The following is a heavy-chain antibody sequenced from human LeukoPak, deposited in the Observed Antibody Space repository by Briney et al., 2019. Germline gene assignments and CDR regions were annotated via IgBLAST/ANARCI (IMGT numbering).Heavy chain of an antibody. J-gene: IGHJ4*02. CDR3: ASGPSYSGSNEYFDS. CDR1: GYTFSSYT. Sequence: ASVKVSCKASGYTFSSYTMNWVRQAPGQGLEWMGWINTNTGNPTYAQDYTGRFVFSLDTSVSTTYLQISRLKAEDTAVYYCASGPSYSGSNEYFDSWGQGALVTVSS. CDR2: INTNTGNP. D-gene: IGHD1-26*01. V-gene: IGHV7-4-1*02.